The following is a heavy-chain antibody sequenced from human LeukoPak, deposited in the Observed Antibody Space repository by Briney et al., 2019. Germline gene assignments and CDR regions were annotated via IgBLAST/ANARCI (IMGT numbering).Heavy chain of an antibody. CDR1: GFTFSSYG. CDR2: IWYDGSNE. D-gene: IGHD5-18*01. CDR3: AREGEGYSYGYRYYFDY. Sequence: GGSLRLSCAASGFTFSSYGMHWVRQAPGKGLGWVAVIWYDGSNEYYADSVKGRFTISRENSKNTLYLQMNSLRAEDTGLYYCAREGEGYSYGYRYYFDYWGQGTLVTVSS. V-gene: IGHV3-33*01. J-gene: IGHJ4*02.